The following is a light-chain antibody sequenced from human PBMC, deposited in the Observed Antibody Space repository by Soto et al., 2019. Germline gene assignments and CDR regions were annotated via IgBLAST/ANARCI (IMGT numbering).Light chain of an antibody. J-gene: IGLJ3*02. Sequence: QLVLTQRPSASASLGASVTLTCTLSSGYSNYKVDWYQQRPGKGPRFVMRVGTGGIVGSKGDGIPDRFSVLGSGLNRYLTIKNIQEEDESDYHCGADHGSGSNFVSTDWVFGVGTKVTVL. V-gene: IGLV9-49*01. CDR1: SGYSNYK. CDR2: VGTGGIVG. CDR3: GADHGSGSNFVSTDWV.